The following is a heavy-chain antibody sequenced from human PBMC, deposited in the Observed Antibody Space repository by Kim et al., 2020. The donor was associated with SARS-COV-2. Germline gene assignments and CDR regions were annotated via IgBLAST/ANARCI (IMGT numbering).Heavy chain of an antibody. CDR3: AKDPGGLWFGELYSMKN. Sequence: GGSLRLSCAASGFTFSSYAMSWVRQAPGKGLEWVSAISGSGGSTYYADSVKGRFTISRDNSKNTLYLQMNNLRAEDTAVYYCAKDPGGLWFGELYSMKNWGQGTLVTVSS. J-gene: IGHJ4*02. V-gene: IGHV3-23*01. CDR2: ISGSGGST. D-gene: IGHD3-10*01. CDR1: GFTFSSYA.